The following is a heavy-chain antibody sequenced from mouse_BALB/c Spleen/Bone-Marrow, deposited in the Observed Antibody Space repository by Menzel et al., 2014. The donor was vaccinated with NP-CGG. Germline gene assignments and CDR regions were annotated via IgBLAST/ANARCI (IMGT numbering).Heavy chain of an antibody. D-gene: IGHD2-4*01. CDR2: IDPANGNT. J-gene: IGHJ4*01. CDR3: ARDDYDDYYAMDY. V-gene: IGHV14-3*02. Sequence: VQLQQSGAELVTPGASVKLSCTASGFNIKDTYMHWVKQRPEQGLEWIGRIDPANGNTKYDPKFQDKATITTDTSSNTAYLQLSSLTSEDTAVYYCARDDYDDYYAMDYRGQGTSVTVSS. CDR1: GFNIKDTY.